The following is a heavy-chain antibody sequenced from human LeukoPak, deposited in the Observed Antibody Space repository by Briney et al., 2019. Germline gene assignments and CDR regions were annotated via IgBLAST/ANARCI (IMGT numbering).Heavy chain of an antibody. Sequence: SETLSLTCTVSSGSISSSNYYWGWIRQPPGKGLEWIASVYYSGSTYYNPSLQSRVTISVDTSKNQFSLRLSSVTAADTAVYYCAREPRGHQTQYYYDTSGHNWFDPWGQGTLVTVSS. CDR2: VYYSGST. CDR1: SGSISSSNYY. CDR3: AREPRGHQTQYYYDTSGHNWFDP. V-gene: IGHV4-39*07. D-gene: IGHD3-22*01. J-gene: IGHJ5*02.